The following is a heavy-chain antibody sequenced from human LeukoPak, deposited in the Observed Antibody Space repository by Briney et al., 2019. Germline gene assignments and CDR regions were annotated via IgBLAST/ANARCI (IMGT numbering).Heavy chain of an antibody. Sequence: ASVKVSCKASGGTFSSYAISWVRQAPGKGLEWMGGFDPEDGETIYAQKFQGRVTMTEDTSTDTAYMELSSLRSEDTAVYYCATGAHIESAFDIWGQGTMVTVSS. CDR1: GGTFSSYA. J-gene: IGHJ3*02. CDR2: FDPEDGET. V-gene: IGHV1-24*01. CDR3: ATGAHIESAFDI.